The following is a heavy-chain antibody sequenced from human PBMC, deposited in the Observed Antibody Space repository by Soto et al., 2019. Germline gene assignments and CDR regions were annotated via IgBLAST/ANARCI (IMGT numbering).Heavy chain of an antibody. CDR3: TIDLLKAVAADDDFVI. D-gene: IGHD6-19*01. Sequence: GGSLRLSCAASGFTFSRYGMHWVRQAPGKGLEWVAVIWYDGSNKYYADSVKGRYTISRDDSKNTVYLQMNSLGAEDTAVYYCTIDLLKAVAADDDFVIWGEGPSVT. CDR2: IWYDGSNK. CDR1: GFTFSRYG. J-gene: IGHJ3*02. V-gene: IGHV3-33*01.